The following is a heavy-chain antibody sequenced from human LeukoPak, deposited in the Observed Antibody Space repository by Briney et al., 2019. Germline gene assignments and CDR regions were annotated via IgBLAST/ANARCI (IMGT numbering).Heavy chain of an antibody. J-gene: IGHJ4*02. CDR3: VRDGGGVLCVLRF. CDR2: INQDGSKK. D-gene: IGHD2-21*01. V-gene: IGHV3-7*03. CDR1: GYIFNNYW. Sequence: GGSLRLSCAASGYIFNNYWMTWVRQAPGKGLEWVANINQDGSKKYYADPVKGRFTISRDNAQNSFFLQMDSLRVEDTAVYFCVRDGGGVLCVLRFWGQGTLVTVSS.